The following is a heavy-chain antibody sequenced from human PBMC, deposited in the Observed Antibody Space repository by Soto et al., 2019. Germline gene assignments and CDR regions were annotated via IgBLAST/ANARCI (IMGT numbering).Heavy chain of an antibody. V-gene: IGHV3-21*01. CDR2: ISSSSSYI. CDR3: ARVEYSSSWYAGAFDY. CDR1: GFTFSSYS. Sequence: GGSLRLSCAASGFTFSSYSMSWVRPAPGKGLEWVSSISSSSSYIYYADSVKGRFTISRDNAKNSLYLQMNSLRAEDTAVYYCARVEYSSSWYAGAFDYWGQGTLVTVSS. D-gene: IGHD6-13*01. J-gene: IGHJ4*02.